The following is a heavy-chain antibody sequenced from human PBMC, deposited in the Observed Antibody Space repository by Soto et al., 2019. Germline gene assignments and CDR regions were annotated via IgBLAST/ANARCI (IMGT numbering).Heavy chain of an antibody. D-gene: IGHD1-26*01. Sequence: QVQLVQSGAEVKKPGSSVKVSCKASGGTFSSYTISWVRQAPGQGLEWMGRIIPILGIANYAQKFQGRVTISADKSTSTAYMELSSLRSEDRALYYCARNGGNSDYYYDGMDVWGQGTTVTVAS. CDR3: ARNGGNSDYYYDGMDV. CDR2: IIPILGIA. J-gene: IGHJ6*02. CDR1: GGTFSSYT. V-gene: IGHV1-69*02.